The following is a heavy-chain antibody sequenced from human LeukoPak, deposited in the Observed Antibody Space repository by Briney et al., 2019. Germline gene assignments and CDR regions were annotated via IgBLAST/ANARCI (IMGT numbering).Heavy chain of an antibody. CDR3: TRGSIAYYYMDV. CDR2: IYYSGST. D-gene: IGHD3-22*01. V-gene: IGHV4-38-2*02. J-gene: IGHJ6*03. CDR1: GYSISSGFY. Sequence: SETLSLTCTVSGYSISSGFYWGWIRQPPGQGLEWIGNIYYSGSTNYNPSLKSRVTISVDTSKNQFSLKLSSVTAADTAVYYCTRGSIAYYYMDVWGKGTTVTISS.